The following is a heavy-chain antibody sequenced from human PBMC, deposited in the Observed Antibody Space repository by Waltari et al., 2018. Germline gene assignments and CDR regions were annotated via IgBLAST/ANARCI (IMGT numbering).Heavy chain of an antibody. CDR2: IHKDGSEK. V-gene: IGHV3-7*01. Sequence: EVHLVESGGGLVQPGGSLRLSCAASGFTFTDYWMSWVRQAPGKGAEWVANIHKDGSEKNYLDYVKGRFTITRDNSNNTLYLQMNTLTPEDTAVYFCARENRQWLAPEPYYFDYWGLGTLVTVTS. CDR1: GFTFTDYW. CDR3: ARENRQWLAPEPYYFDY. D-gene: IGHD6-19*01. J-gene: IGHJ4*02.